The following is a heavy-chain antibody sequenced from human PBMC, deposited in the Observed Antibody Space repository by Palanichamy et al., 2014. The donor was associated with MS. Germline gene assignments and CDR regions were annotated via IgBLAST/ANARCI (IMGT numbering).Heavy chain of an antibody. Sequence: QVQLKQWGAGLLKSSETLSRTCAVYGGSFTNYFWTWIRQPPGKGLEWIGEINHSGNTNYSPSLKSRVTMSLDTSKSQSSLELTSVTAADTSVYCCVRGVHQADRGEDVPYYFDYWDQGTLVTVSS. J-gene: IGHJ4*02. CDR3: VRGVHQADRGEDVPYYFDY. V-gene: IGHV4-34*02. CDR1: GGSFTNYF. CDR2: INHSGNT. D-gene: IGHD3-10*01.